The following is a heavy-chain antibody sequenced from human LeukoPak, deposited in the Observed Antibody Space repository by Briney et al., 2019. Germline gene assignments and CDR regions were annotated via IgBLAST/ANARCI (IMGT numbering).Heavy chain of an antibody. CDR1: GFTFTSYV. V-gene: IGHV3-23*01. CDR3: AKDLISGWGRFDC. CDR2: ISGGGATT. J-gene: IGHJ4*02. D-gene: IGHD6-19*01. Sequence: GGSLRLSCAASGFTFTSYVLSWVRQAPGKGLEWVSSISGGGATTYYADSVRGRFTISRDNSKNTLYLQMNSLRAEDTALYYCAKDLISGWGRFDCWGQGTLVTVSS.